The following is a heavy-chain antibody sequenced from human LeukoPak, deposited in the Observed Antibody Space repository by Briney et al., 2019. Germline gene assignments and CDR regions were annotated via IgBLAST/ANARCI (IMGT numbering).Heavy chain of an antibody. V-gene: IGHV3-23*01. CDR2: ISGSSVTT. CDR1: GFTFSNYI. CDR3: AKRDTTGLYYFDY. Sequence: GESLRLSCAASGFTFSNYIMSWVRQAPRKGLEWVSSISGSSVTTSYAYSLKGRFSLSRDNSKNTLYLQMNSLRAEDTAVYYCAKRDTTGLYYFDYWGQGTMVTVSS. J-gene: IGHJ4*02. D-gene: IGHD2-8*01.